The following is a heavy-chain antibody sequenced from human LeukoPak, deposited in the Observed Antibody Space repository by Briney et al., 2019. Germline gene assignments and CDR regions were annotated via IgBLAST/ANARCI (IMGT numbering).Heavy chain of an antibody. CDR1: GGSISSYY. D-gene: IGHD1-7*01. CDR3: SRHIELAGTPVNYMDV. Sequence: SETLSLTCTVSGGSISSYYWSWLRQPPGKGLEWIGYIYYSGSTNYNPSLKSRVTISVDTSKNQFSLKLSSVTAADTAVYYCSRHIELAGTPVNYMDVWGKGTTVTVSS. CDR2: IYYSGST. J-gene: IGHJ6*03. V-gene: IGHV4-59*08.